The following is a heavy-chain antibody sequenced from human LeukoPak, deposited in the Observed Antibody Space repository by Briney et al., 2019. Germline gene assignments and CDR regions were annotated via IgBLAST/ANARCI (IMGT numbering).Heavy chain of an antibody. CDR2: IKQDGSEK. CDR1: GFTFSSYW. D-gene: IGHD3-22*01. Sequence: AGGSLRLSCAASGFTFSSYWMSWVRQAPGKGLEWVANIKQDGSEKYYVDSVKGRFTISRDNAKNSLYLQMNSLRAEDTAVYYCARGFDYYDSSGYGFDYWGQGTLVTVSS. CDR3: ARGFDYYDSSGYGFDY. V-gene: IGHV3-7*01. J-gene: IGHJ4*02.